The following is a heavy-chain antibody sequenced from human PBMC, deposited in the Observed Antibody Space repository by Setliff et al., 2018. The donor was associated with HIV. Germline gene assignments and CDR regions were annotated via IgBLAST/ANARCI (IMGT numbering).Heavy chain of an antibody. Sequence: SETLSLTCAVSADSIGTNHWWNWVRQPPGKGLEWIGEISQSGKTNYHPSLKSRITISMEASKTHFSLTLNSVTAADTAVYYCVRGAPRPAYYYYYYMDVWGKGTTVTVSS. J-gene: IGHJ6*03. CDR2: ISQSGKT. V-gene: IGHV4-4*02. CDR3: VRGAPRPAYYYYYYMDV. CDR1: ADSIGTNHW. D-gene: IGHD6-6*01.